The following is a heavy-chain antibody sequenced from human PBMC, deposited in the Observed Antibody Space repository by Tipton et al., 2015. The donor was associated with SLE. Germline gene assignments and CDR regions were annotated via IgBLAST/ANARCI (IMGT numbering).Heavy chain of an antibody. CDR3: AKLFGSAYWYYMDV. CDR1: GGSVSSSNYY. D-gene: IGHD6-25*01. Sequence: TLSLTCTVSGGSVSSSNYYWGWIRRPPLKGLEWIGSIYYSGSTLSNPSLKSRAIISLDTSKNQFSLKLSSVTAADTAIYYCAKLFGSAYWYYMDVWGKGTTVTVS. CDR2: IYYSGST. V-gene: IGHV4-39*07. J-gene: IGHJ6*03.